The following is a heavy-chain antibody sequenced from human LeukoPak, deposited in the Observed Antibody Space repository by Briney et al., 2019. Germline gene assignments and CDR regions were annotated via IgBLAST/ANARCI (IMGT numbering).Heavy chain of an antibody. CDR2: IYYSGSN. J-gene: IGHJ6*03. V-gene: IGHV4-59*01. CDR3: ARGTYSHDSTSHYFYYMDV. Sequence: PSETLSLTCTVSGDSISSNYWSWLRQPPGKGLEWIGYIYYSGSNNNNPSLKSRVTISVDTSKNQFSLKLSSVTAADTAVYYCARGTYSHDSTSHYFYYMDVWGKGTTVTVSS. D-gene: IGHD3-22*01. CDR1: GDSISSNY.